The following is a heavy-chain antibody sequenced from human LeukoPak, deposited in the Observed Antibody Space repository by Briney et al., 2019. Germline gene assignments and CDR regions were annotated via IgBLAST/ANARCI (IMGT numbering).Heavy chain of an antibody. CDR3: ARGGLEYDILTGYYMSLVY. CDR1: VYSISSGYY. D-gene: IGHD3-9*01. V-gene: IGHV4-38-2*01. Sequence: SETLSLTCAVSVYSISSGYYWGWIRQPPGKGLEWIGSIYHSGSTYYNPSLKSRVNISVDTSKNQFSLKLSSVTAADTAVYYCARGGLEYDILTGYYMSLVYWGQGTLVTVSS. J-gene: IGHJ4*02. CDR2: IYHSGST.